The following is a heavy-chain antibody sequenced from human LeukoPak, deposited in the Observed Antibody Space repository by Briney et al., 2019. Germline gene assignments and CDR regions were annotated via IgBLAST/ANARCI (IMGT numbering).Heavy chain of an antibody. CDR1: GGSIGSSSWY. Sequence: PSETLSLTCTVSGGSIGSSSWYWGWIRQSPGKGLEWIGMINYSGSTHYNPSLKNRVTISVDTSRNQFSVKLNSMTATDTAMYFCATPPGGLRANWFDPWGQGTLVTVSS. V-gene: IGHV4-39*01. CDR2: INYSGST. D-gene: IGHD2-8*01. CDR3: ATPPGGLRANWFDP. J-gene: IGHJ5*02.